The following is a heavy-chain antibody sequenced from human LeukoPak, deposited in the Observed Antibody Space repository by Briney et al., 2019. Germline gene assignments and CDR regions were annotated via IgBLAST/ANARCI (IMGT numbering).Heavy chain of an antibody. CDR1: GFTFTNAW. V-gene: IGHV3-15*01. J-gene: IGHJ4*02. CDR2: IKSKNDGGTT. CDR3: TTHRSPVPYYFDC. Sequence: GGSLRLSCAASGFTFTNAWMSWVRQAPGKGLEWVGRIKSKNDGGTTDYAAPVKGRFTISRDDSQNTLYLQMNSLKIEDTAVYYCTTHRSPVPYYFDCWGQGTLVTVSS.